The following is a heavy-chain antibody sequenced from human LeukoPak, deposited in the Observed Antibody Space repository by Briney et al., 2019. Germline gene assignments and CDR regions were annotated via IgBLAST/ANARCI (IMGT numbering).Heavy chain of an antibody. D-gene: IGHD2-2*01. J-gene: IGHJ6*02. V-gene: IGHV1-18*01. CDR1: GYTFTSYG. Sequence: ASVKVSCKASGYTFTSYGISWVRQAPGQGLEWMGWISAYNGNTNYAQKLQGRVTMTTDISTSTAYMELRSLRSDDTAVYYCARDLMVDCSSTSCHPLYYYYYGMDVWGQGTTVTVSS. CDR3: ARDLMVDCSSTSCHPLYYYYYGMDV. CDR2: ISAYNGNT.